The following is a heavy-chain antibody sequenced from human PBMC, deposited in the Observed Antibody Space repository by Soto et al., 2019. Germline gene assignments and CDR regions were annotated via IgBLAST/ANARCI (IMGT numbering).Heavy chain of an antibody. CDR3: ARGGRSDSFHY. V-gene: IGHV4-30-2*01. J-gene: IGHJ4*02. Sequence: PSETLSLTCTVSGASITFGGYSWSWIRQTPGKGLEWIGYINHLETTFYNPSFESRLTLSIDRAKNQFSLKLHSMSAADRAVYFCARGGRSDSFHYRGQGILVTLSS. CDR1: GASITFGGYS. CDR2: INHLETT.